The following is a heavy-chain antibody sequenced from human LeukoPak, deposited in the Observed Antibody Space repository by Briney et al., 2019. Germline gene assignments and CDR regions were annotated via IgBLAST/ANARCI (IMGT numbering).Heavy chain of an antibody. J-gene: IGHJ4*02. CDR3: AGAISKGAGIDS. Sequence: GGSLRLSCAASGFTFSNYAMHWVRQAPGKGLEWVALISYDGNTKYNVDSVKGQFTISRDNSKDTAFLQMNSLTVEDTATYYCAGAISKGAGIDSWGQGTLVTVSS. CDR2: ISYDGNTK. D-gene: IGHD1-26*01. CDR1: GFTFSNYA. V-gene: IGHV3-30*03.